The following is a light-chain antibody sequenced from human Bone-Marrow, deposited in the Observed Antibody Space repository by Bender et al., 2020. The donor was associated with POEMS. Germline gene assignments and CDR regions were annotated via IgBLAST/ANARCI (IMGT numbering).Light chain of an antibody. V-gene: IGLV3-21*02. CDR2: DDS. CDR3: QVWDSLSDNMV. Sequence: SYVLTQPPSVSVAPGQTASIACGGSDIGRETVQWYQQKAGQAPVLVISDDSDRRSGTPERFSGSNSGNMATLTITRVEAGDEADYYCQVWDSLSDNMVFGGGTKLTVL. CDR1: DIGRET. J-gene: IGLJ2*01.